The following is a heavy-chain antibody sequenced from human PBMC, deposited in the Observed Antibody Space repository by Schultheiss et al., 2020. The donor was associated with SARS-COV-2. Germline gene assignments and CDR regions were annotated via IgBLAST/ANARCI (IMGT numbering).Heavy chain of an antibody. V-gene: IGHV4-59*12. CDR1: GGSISSYY. D-gene: IGHD2-2*01. Sequence: SQTLSLTCTVSGGSISSYYWSWIRQPPGKGLEWIGYIYYSGSTNYNPSLKSRVTISVDTSKNQFSLKLSSVTAADTAVYYCAKPLGSTSCLHYWGQGTLVTVSS. J-gene: IGHJ4*02. CDR3: AKPLGSTSCLHY. CDR2: IYYSGST.